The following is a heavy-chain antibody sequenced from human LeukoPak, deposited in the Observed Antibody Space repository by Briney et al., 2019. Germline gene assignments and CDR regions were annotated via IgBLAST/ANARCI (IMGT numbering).Heavy chain of an antibody. Sequence: GASVKVSCKASGYTFSGNNMHWVRQAPGQGLEWMGWMNPNSGNTGYAQKFQGRVTMTRNTSISTAYMELSSLRSEDTAVYYCARAPTMIVPDDAFDIWGQGTMVTVSS. CDR3: ARAPTMIVPDDAFDI. CDR2: MNPNSGNT. D-gene: IGHD3-22*01. CDR1: GYTFSGNN. J-gene: IGHJ3*02. V-gene: IGHV1-8*02.